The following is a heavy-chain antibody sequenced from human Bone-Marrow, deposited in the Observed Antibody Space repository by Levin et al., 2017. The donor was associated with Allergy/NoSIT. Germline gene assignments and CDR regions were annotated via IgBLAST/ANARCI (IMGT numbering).Heavy chain of an antibody. CDR2: ISWNSGSI. V-gene: IGHV3-9*01. D-gene: IGHD3-22*01. Sequence: PGGSLRLSCAASGFTFDDYAMHWVRQAPGKGLEWVSGISWNSGSIGYADSVKGRFTISRDNAKNSLYLQMNSLRAEDTALYYCTSTMIVVGDAFDIWGQGTMVTVSS. CDR1: GFTFDDYA. J-gene: IGHJ3*02. CDR3: TSTMIVVGDAFDI.